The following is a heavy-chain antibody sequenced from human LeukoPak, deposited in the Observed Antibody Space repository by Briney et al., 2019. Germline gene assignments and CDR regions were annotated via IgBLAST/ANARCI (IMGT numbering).Heavy chain of an antibody. V-gene: IGHV4-59*01. CDR1: GGSINSGY. CDR2: LYPSGST. CDR3: AGGHYPLEY. J-gene: IGHJ4*02. Sequence: SETLSLTCSVSGGSINSGYWSWIRQPPGKGLEWFGLLYPSGSTNYNPSLKSRVTISVDTSRTQLSLKLSSMTAADTAVYYCAGGHYPLEYWGQGTLVTVSS. D-gene: IGHD1-26*01.